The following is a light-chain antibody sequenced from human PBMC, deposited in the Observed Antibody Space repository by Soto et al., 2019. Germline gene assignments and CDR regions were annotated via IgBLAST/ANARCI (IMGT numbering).Light chain of an antibody. CDR1: QSVTSSY. V-gene: IGKV3-20*01. Sequence: GLKQSPGALSLSPGERATLSCRASQSVTSSYIAWYQQKSGQAPRLLLYGASSRATGIPDRFRGSGSGTDFTLTISRLEPEDFAVYYCQQYGGLPPFGQRSKVDVK. CDR3: QQYGGLPP. J-gene: IGKJ1*01. CDR2: GAS.